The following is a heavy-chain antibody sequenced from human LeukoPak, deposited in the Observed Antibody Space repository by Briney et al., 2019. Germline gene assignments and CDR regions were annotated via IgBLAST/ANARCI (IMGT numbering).Heavy chain of an antibody. Sequence: SETLSLTCTVSGGSISSYYWSWIRQPPGKGLEWIGYIYYSGSTNYNPSLKNRVTISVDTSKNQFSLKLSSVTAADTAVYYCARATVTTGWFDPWGQGTLVTVSS. CDR1: GGSISSYY. CDR3: ARATVTTGWFDP. CDR2: IYYSGST. D-gene: IGHD4-17*01. V-gene: IGHV4-59*08. J-gene: IGHJ5*02.